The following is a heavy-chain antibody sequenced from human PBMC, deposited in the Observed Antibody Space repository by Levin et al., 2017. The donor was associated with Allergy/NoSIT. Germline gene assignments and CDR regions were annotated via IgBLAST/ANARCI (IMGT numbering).Heavy chain of an antibody. CDR1: GYTFTSHY. J-gene: IGHJ5*02. Sequence: SCKASGYTFTSHYMHWVRQAPGQGLEWMGFINPSGGSTRYAQKFQGRVSMTRDTSTTTVYMELNSLRSEDTAVYYCGRGPGYGSNWFDPWGQGTLVTVSS. CDR3: GRGPGYGSNWFDP. D-gene: IGHD5-18*01. CDR2: INPSGGST. V-gene: IGHV1-46*03.